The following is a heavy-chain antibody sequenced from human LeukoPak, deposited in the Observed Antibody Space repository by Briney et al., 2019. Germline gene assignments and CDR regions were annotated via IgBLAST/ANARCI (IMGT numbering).Heavy chain of an antibody. CDR1: GFTFSSYA. Sequence: GGSLRLSCAASGFTFSSYAMSWVRQAPGKGPEWVANIKQDGGEIYYVDSVKGRFTISRDNAKNSLYLQMNSLRAEDTAVYYCARDKAVGPTLLDYWGQGTLVTVSS. CDR3: ARDKAVGPTLLDY. D-gene: IGHD1-26*01. CDR2: IKQDGGEI. V-gene: IGHV3-7*01. J-gene: IGHJ4*02.